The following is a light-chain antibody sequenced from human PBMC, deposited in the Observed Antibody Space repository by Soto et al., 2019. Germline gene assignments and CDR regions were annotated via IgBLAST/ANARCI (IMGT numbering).Light chain of an antibody. J-gene: IGKJ1*01. CDR2: RTS. V-gene: IGKV3-20*01. CDR3: QQYDSSPRT. CDR1: QSVSSSY. Sequence: IVLTQSPGTLSLSPGERATLSCRASQSVSSSYLAWYQQKPGQAPRLLIYRTSSRATGIPDRFSGSVSGTDFTLTITRLEPEDFAVYYYQQYDSSPRTFGQGTKVEIK.